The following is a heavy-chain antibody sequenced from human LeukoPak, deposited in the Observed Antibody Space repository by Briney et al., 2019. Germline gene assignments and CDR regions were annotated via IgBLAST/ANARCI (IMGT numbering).Heavy chain of an antibody. D-gene: IGHD5-24*01. V-gene: IGHV4-38-2*01. CDR3: ARLESLNFDY. Sequence: SETLSLTRAVSGYSISSGYYWGWIRQPPGKGLEWIGSIYHSGSTYYNPSLKSRVTISVDTSKNQFSLKLSSVTAADTAVYYCARLESLNFDYWGQGTLVTVSS. CDR2: IYHSGST. J-gene: IGHJ4*02. CDR1: GYSISSGYY.